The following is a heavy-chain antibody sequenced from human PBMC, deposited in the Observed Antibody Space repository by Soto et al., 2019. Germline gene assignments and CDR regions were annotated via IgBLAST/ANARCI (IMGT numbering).Heavy chain of an antibody. CDR1: GGSFTSNNW. J-gene: IGHJ4*02. V-gene: IGHV4-4*02. D-gene: IGHD1-7*01. Sequence: SETLSLTCAVSGGSFTSNNWWTWVRQPPGQGLEWIGEIYRTGSTNYNPSLKSRVTISLDKSENQFSLKVTSLTAADTAVYYCASRDPGTSADYWGQGTLVTVSS. CDR2: IYRTGST. CDR3: ASRDPGTSADY.